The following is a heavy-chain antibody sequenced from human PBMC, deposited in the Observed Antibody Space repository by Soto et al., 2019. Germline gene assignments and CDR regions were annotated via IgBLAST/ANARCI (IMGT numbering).Heavy chain of an antibody. J-gene: IGHJ4*02. CDR2: ISGSGGGT. V-gene: IGHV3-23*01. D-gene: IGHD6-19*01. CDR1: GFTFSTDA. Sequence: EVQLLESGGGLVQPGVSLRLSCAASGFTFSTDAMSWVRQAPGKGLEWVSVISGSGGGTYYADSVKGRFTISRDNSKNTLYLQMNSLRADDTAVYYCAKRWLAEYWGQGTLVTVSS. CDR3: AKRWLAEY.